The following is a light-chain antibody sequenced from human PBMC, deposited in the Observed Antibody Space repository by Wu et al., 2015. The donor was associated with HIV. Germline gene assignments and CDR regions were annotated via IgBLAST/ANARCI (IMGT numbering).Light chain of an antibody. J-gene: IGKJ2*01. CDR1: QRISSN. V-gene: IGKV3-15*01. CDR3: QQHNTWPYT. Sequence: EIVMTQSPATLSVSPGERATLSCRASQRISSNLAWYQQRLGQAPRLLIYDASTRATGFPARFSGSGSGTEFTLTISDMQSEDFAVYYCQQHNTWPYTFGQGPSWRS. CDR2: DAS.